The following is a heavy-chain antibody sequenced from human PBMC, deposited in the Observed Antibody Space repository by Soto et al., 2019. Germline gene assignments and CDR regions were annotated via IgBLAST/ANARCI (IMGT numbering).Heavy chain of an antibody. D-gene: IGHD3-3*01. Sequence: PGGSLRLSCAASGLTFSSYAMPWVRQAPGKGLEWVAVISYDGSNKYYAGSVKGRFTISRDNSKNTLYLQMNSLRAEDTAVYYCARDKRDLRFLEWSYYYDYWGQGSLVTVSS. CDR3: ARDKRDLRFLEWSYYYDY. CDR2: ISYDGSNK. CDR1: GLTFSSYA. V-gene: IGHV3-30-3*01. J-gene: IGHJ4*02.